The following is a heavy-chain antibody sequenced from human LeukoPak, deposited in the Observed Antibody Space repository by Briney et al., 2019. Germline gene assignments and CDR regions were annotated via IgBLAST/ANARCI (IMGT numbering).Heavy chain of an antibody. V-gene: IGHV4-30-4*08. CDR1: GGSISSGDYY. Sequence: PSQTLSLTCTVSGGSISSGDYYWSWIRQPPGKGLEWLGYIYYSGSTSYNPSLKSRVTISVDTSKNQFSLKLSSVTAADTAVYYCARYSVVVVPAAITSNYYYYYYMDVWGKGTTVTVSS. CDR3: ARYSVVVVPAAITSNYYYYYYMDV. D-gene: IGHD2-2*02. CDR2: IYYSGST. J-gene: IGHJ6*03.